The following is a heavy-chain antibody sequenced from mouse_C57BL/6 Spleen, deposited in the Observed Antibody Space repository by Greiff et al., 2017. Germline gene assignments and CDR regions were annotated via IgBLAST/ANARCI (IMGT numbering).Heavy chain of an antibody. Sequence: DVQLQESGPGLVKPSQSLSLTCSVTGYSITSGYYWNWIRQFPGNKLEWMGYISYDGSNNYNPSLKNRISITRDTSKNQFFLKLNSVTTEDTATYYCARGTGWYFDVWGTGTTVTVSS. CDR3: ARGTGWYFDV. CDR2: ISYDGSN. V-gene: IGHV3-6*01. CDR1: GYSITSGYY. J-gene: IGHJ1*03. D-gene: IGHD3-3*01.